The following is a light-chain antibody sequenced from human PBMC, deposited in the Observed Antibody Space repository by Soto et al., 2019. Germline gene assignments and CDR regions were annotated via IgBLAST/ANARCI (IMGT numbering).Light chain of an antibody. CDR3: HQHGSHSLP. J-gene: IGKJ5*01. Sequence: ENGVEEAPGNPSLSSGEKKNPPCRGNPCFSSSSLAWYHQNPGHAPRLLISGASSRATGIPDRFSGSGSGTDFTLTISRLEPEFFAVYYCHQHGSHSLPFGQSTRLDSK. CDR1: PCFSSSS. CDR2: GAS. V-gene: IGKV3-20*01.